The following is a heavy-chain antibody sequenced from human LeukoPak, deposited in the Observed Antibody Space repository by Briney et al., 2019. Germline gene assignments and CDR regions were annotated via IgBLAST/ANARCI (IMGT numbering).Heavy chain of an antibody. CDR3: ARQIGSYYGSGLDY. Sequence: GESLKISCEVSGYSFTNYWIAWVRQMPGKGLECMGIIYPGDSDTRYSPSFQGQVTISADRSFSTAYLQWSSLRASDTAMYYCARQIGSYYGSGLDYWGQGTLVTVTS. D-gene: IGHD3-10*01. CDR2: IYPGDSDT. V-gene: IGHV5-51*01. CDR1: GYSFTNYW. J-gene: IGHJ4*02.